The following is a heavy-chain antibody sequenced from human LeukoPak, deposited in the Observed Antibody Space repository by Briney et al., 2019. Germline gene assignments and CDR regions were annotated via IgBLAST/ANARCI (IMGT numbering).Heavy chain of an antibody. Sequence: GGSLRLSCAASGFTFSNAWMHWVRQSPGKGLVWVSRINSDGSSTDYADSVKGRFTISRDIAKSTLYLQMNSLRAEDTAVYYCARVATTSSKWSLDYWGQGTLVTVSS. CDR2: INSDGSST. CDR3: ARVATTSSKWSLDY. D-gene: IGHD2-2*01. V-gene: IGHV3-74*01. J-gene: IGHJ4*02. CDR1: GFTFSNAW.